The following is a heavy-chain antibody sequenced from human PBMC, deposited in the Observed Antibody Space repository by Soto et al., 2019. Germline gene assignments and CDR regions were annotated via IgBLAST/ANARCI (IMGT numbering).Heavy chain of an antibody. CDR1: GGSFSGYY. J-gene: IGHJ6*03. V-gene: IGHV4-34*01. D-gene: IGHD3-3*01. CDR3: ARGDFWSGHLIYYYYYMDV. Sequence: ASETLSLTCAVYGGSFSGYYWSWIRQPPGKGLEWIGEINHSGSTNYNPSLKSRVTISVDTSKNQFSLKLSSVTAADTAVYYCARGDFWSGHLIYYYYYMDVWGKGTTVTVSS. CDR2: INHSGST.